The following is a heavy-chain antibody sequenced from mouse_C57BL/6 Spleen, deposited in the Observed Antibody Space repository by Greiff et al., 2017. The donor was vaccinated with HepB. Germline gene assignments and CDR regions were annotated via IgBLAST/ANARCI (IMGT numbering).Heavy chain of an antibody. CDR1: GYTFTSYW. Sequence: QVQLQQPGAELVKPGASVKLSCKASGYTFTSYWMQWVKQRPGQGLEWIGEIDPSDSYTNYNHKFKGKATLTVDTSSSTAYRQLSSLTSEDSAVYYCARGERRRYYFDYWGQGTTLTVSS. D-gene: IGHD2-14*01. V-gene: IGHV1-50*01. CDR3: ARGERRRYYFDY. CDR2: IDPSDSYT. J-gene: IGHJ2*01.